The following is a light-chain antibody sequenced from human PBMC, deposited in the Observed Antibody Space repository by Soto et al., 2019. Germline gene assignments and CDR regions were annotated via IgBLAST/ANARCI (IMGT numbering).Light chain of an antibody. J-gene: IGLJ1*01. V-gene: IGLV2-14*01. CDR1: SSDVGHYNF. CDR2: EVD. Sequence: QSALAQPASVSGSPGQSSTISCTGSSSDVGHYNFVSWYQQDPTKAPKLIIYEVDKRPSGVPYRFSGSKSANAASLIISGHEPEEEADYYCSSYRSTNTYVFGTGTKVTVL. CDR3: SSYRSTNTYV.